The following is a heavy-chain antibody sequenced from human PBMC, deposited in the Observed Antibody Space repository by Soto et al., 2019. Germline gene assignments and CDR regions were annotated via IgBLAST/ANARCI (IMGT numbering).Heavy chain of an antibody. J-gene: IGHJ6*02. CDR1: ALTASKNY. CDR2: IYSGGTT. Sequence: EVQLVESGGGLVQPGGSLRLSCAGSALTASKNYMSWVRQPPGKGLEWVSVIYSGGTTYYADSVKDRFSISRDNSKHTLYLQMDNLRAGDTAVYYCARGGAGSDWGYYGMDDWGQWTTVTVS. CDR3: ARGGAGSDWGYYGMDD. V-gene: IGHV3-66*01. D-gene: IGHD3-10*01.